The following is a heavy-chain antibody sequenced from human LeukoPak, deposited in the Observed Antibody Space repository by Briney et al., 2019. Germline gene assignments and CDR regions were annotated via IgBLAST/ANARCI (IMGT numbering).Heavy chain of an antibody. J-gene: IGHJ4*02. Sequence: GGSLRLSCAASGFTFSSYWMSWVRQAPGKGLEWVANIKQDGSEKYYVDSVKGRFTISRDNAKNSLYLQMNSPRAEDTAVYYCAGVRPQGDYEDYWGQGTLVTVSS. CDR3: AGVRPQGDYEDY. V-gene: IGHV3-7*04. CDR2: IKQDGSEK. CDR1: GFTFSSYW. D-gene: IGHD4-17*01.